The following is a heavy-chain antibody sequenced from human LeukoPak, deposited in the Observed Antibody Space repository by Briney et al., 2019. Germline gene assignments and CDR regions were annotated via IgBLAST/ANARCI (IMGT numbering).Heavy chain of an antibody. V-gene: IGHV3-21*01. CDR1: GFTFSSYS. CDR2: ISSSSSYI. Sequence: PGGSLRLSCAAPGFTFSSYSMNWVRQAPGKGLEWVSSISSSSSYIYYADSVKGRFAISRDNAKNSLYLQMNSLRAEDTAVYYCAREDIAAAGPAVDYWGQGTLVTVSS. CDR3: AREDIAAAGPAVDY. D-gene: IGHD6-13*01. J-gene: IGHJ4*02.